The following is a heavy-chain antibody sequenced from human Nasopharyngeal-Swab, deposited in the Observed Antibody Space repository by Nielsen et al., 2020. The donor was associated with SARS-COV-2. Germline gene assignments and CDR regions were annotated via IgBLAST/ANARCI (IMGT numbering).Heavy chain of an antibody. D-gene: IGHD3-16*01. CDR3: ARGGLSFPPDGLDV. Sequence: ASVKVSCKASGYTFTSYYMHWVRQAPGQGLEWMRIINPSGGSTSYAQRFQGRVTLTRDTSTSTLYMELSSLRSEDTAVYYCARGGLSFPPDGLDVWGQGTTVTVSS. J-gene: IGHJ6*02. V-gene: IGHV1-46*01. CDR2: INPSGGST. CDR1: GYTFTSYY.